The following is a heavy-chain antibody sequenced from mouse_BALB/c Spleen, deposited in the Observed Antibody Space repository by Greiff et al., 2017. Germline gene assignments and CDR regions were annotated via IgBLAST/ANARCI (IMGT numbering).Heavy chain of an antibody. CDR2: ISSGSSTI. CDR3: ARSEEYAPLAY. D-gene: IGHD5-1*01. CDR1: GFTFSSFG. J-gene: IGHJ3*01. Sequence: DVMLVESGGGLVQPGGSRKLSCAASGFTFSSFGMHWVRQAPEKGLEWVAYISSGSSTIYYADTVKGRFTISRDNPKNTLFLQMTSLRSEDTAMYYCARSEEYAPLAYWGQGTLVTVSA. V-gene: IGHV5-17*02.